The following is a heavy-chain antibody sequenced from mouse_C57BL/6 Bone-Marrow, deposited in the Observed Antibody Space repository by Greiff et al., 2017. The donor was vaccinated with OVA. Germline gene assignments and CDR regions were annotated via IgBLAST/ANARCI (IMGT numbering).Heavy chain of an antibody. CDR1: GYTFTDYE. D-gene: IGHD2-5*01. J-gene: IGHJ4*01. Sequence: LVESGAELVRPGASVTLSCKASGYTFTDYEMHWVKQTPVHGLEWIGAIDPETGGTAYHQKFKGKAILIADKSSSTAYMELRSLTSEDSAVYYCTRGYSNYYAMDYWGQGTSVTVSS. CDR3: TRGYSNYYAMDY. CDR2: IDPETGGT. V-gene: IGHV1-15*01.